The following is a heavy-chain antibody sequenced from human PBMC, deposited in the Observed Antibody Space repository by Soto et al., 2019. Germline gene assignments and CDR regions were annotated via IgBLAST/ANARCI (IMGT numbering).Heavy chain of an antibody. CDR2: IGPNRGDT. Sequence: QVQLVQSGAEVKKSGASVKVSCKTSGYTFTGHYIHWVRQAPGQGPEWMGEIGPNRGDTRYAQKFQGRVTMTRDTSITTVYMELANLSPDDTAVYYCGRGRSGELVVFYWGQGTRGTVYS. V-gene: IGHV1-2*02. J-gene: IGHJ4*02. D-gene: IGHD1-7*01. CDR1: GYTFTGHY. CDR3: GRGRSGELVVFY.